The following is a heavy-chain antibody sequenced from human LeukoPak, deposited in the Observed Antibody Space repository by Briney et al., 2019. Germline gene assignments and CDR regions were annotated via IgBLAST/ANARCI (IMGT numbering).Heavy chain of an antibody. J-gene: IGHJ4*02. D-gene: IGHD3-3*01. V-gene: IGHV3-48*01. Sequence: GGSLRLSCAASGFTFSTYTMNWVRQAPGKGLEWVSYISSSSSTIYYADSVKGRFTISRDNSKNTLYLQMNSLRAEDTAVYYCAKGSYDFWSGLSDYWGQGTLVTVSS. CDR1: GFTFSTYT. CDR2: ISSSSSTI. CDR3: AKGSYDFWSGLSDY.